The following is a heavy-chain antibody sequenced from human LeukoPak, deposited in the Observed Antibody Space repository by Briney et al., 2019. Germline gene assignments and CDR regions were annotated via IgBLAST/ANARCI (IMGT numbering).Heavy chain of an antibody. D-gene: IGHD4-23*01. CDR2: IYPGDSDT. V-gene: IGHV5-51*01. J-gene: IGHJ6*03. CDR3: ARHYSGGNYKGYYYHYYMDV. Sequence: GESLKISCKGSGYSFTSQWIGWVRQMPGKGLEWMGIIYPGDSDTRYSPSFQGQVTISADKSISTAYLQWSSLKASDTAMYYCARHYSGGNYKGYYYHYYMDVWGKGTTVTVSS. CDR1: GYSFTSQW.